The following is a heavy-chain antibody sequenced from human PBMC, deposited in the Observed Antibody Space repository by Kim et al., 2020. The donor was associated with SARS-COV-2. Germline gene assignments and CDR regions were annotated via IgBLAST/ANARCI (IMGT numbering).Heavy chain of an antibody. J-gene: IGHJ4*02. V-gene: IGHV1-46*01. CDR1: GYTFTSYY. D-gene: IGHD2-21*02. Sequence: ASVKVSCKASGYTFTSYYMHWVRQAPGQGLEWMGIINPSGGSTSYAQKFQGRVTMTRDTSTSTVYMELSSLGSEDTAVYYCAREDCGGDCYSAANDYWGQGTLVTVSS. CDR3: AREDCGGDCYSAANDY. CDR2: INPSGGST.